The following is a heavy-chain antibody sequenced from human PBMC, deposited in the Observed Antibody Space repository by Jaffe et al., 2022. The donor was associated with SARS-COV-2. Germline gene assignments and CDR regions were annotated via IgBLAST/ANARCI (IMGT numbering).Heavy chain of an antibody. D-gene: IGHD6-19*01. Sequence: QVQLVESGGGLVKPGGSLRLSCAASGFTFSDYYMSWIRQAPGKGLEWVSYISSSGSTIYYADSVKGRFTISRDNAKNSLYLQMNSLRAEDTAVYYCARDVAVAGTRPFNYYYYYYMDVWGKGTTVTVSS. CDR2: ISSSGSTI. V-gene: IGHV3-11*01. CDR3: ARDVAVAGTRPFNYYYYYYMDV. J-gene: IGHJ6*03. CDR1: GFTFSDYY.